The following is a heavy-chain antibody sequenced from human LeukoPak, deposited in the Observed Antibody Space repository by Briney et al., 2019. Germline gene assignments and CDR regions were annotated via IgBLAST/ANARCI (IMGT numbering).Heavy chain of an antibody. V-gene: IGHV1-8*03. CDR1: GYTFTSYD. J-gene: IGHJ4*02. CDR3: ARYSSGWPYYFDY. D-gene: IGHD6-19*01. CDR2: MNPNSGNT. Sequence: ASVKVSCKASGYTFTSYDINWVRQATGQGLEWMGWMNPNSGNTGYAQKFQGRVTITRNTSISTAYMELSSLRSEDTAVYYCARYSSGWPYYFDYWGQGTLVTISS.